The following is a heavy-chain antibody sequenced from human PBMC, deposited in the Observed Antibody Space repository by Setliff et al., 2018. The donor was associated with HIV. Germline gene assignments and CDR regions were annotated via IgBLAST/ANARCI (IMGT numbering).Heavy chain of an antibody. CDR2: INHSGST. Sequence: KTSETLSLTCAVYNGSFSGYYWTWIRQPPGKGLEWIGEINHSGSTNYSPPLKSRVTISVDASRNQFSLRLSSVTAADTAVYYCAAWGPRYSYAPYFFDSWGQGTLVTVSS. CDR1: NGSFSGYY. CDR3: AAWGPRYSYAPYFFDS. D-gene: IGHD5-18*01. J-gene: IGHJ4*02. V-gene: IGHV4-34*01.